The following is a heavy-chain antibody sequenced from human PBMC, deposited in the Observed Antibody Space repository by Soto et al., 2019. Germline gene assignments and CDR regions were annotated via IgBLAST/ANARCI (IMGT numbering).Heavy chain of an antibody. V-gene: IGHV3-74*01. J-gene: IGHJ4*02. CDR1: GFTFDSHW. D-gene: IGHD6-19*01. CDR2: IKTDGYAA. Sequence: ESGGVLVQPGGSLRLSCVASGFTFDSHWMYWVRQAPGEGLVWVSRIKTDGYAAAYADSVKGRFTISRDNTKNTVYPQMNSLRAEDTAVYFCVRESGVAAGCWGQGTLVTVSS. CDR3: VRESGVAAGC.